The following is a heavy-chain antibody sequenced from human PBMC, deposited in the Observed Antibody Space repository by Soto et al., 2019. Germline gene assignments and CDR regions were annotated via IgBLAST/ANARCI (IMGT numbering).Heavy chain of an antibody. CDR3: ARVVVSAATEY. J-gene: IGHJ6*04. CDR2: IIPIFGTS. CDR1: GGTFSSYD. V-gene: IGHV1-69*05. Sequence: SVNVSCKASGGTFSSYDISWVRQAPGQGLEWMGGIIPIFGTSNYAQKFQGRVTITTDESTSTAYMELSSLRSEDTAVYYCARVVVSAATEYWGDGKTVIVSA. D-gene: IGHD2-15*01.